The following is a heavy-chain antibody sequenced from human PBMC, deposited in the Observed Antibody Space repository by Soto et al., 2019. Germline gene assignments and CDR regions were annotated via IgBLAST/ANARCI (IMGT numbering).Heavy chain of an antibody. J-gene: IGHJ2*01. CDR1: GGTFSSYA. CDR2: IIPIFGTA. V-gene: IGHV1-69*13. Sequence: ASVKVSCKASGGTFSSYAISWVRQAPGQGLEWMGGIIPIFGTANYAQKFQGRVTITADESTSTAYMELSSLRSEDTAVYYCARVTDSSGYYYDWYFDLWGRGTLVTVSS. D-gene: IGHD3-22*01. CDR3: ARVTDSSGYYYDWYFDL.